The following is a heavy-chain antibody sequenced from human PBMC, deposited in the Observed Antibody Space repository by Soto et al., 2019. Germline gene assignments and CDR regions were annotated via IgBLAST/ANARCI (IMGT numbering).Heavy chain of an antibody. CDR3: ARHSTVTTFPLYY. Sequence: QLQLQESGPGLVKPSETLSLTCTVSGGSISNSNYYWGWIRQPPGKGLEWIGSIYYSGSTYYNPSLKSRVTISVDTSKNQFSLELTSVTAADTAVYYCARHSTVTTFPLYYWGQGTLVTVSS. CDR1: GGSISNSNYY. CDR2: IYYSGST. V-gene: IGHV4-39*01. J-gene: IGHJ4*02. D-gene: IGHD4-17*01.